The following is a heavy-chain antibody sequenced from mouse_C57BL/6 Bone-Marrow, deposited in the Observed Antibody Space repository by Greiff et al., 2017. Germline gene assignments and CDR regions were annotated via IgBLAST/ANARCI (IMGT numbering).Heavy chain of an antibody. D-gene: IGHD2-3*01. CDR2: IDPSDGYT. V-gene: IGHV1-69*01. CDR3: ARENYDGYYGAY. Sequence: QVQLQQPGAELVMPGASVKLSCKASGYTFTSYWMHWVKQRPGQGLEWIGEIDPSDGYTNYNQKFKGKSTLTVDKSSSTAYMQLSSLTSEDSAVYYCARENYDGYYGAYWGQGTLVTVSA. CDR1: GYTFTSYW. J-gene: IGHJ3*01.